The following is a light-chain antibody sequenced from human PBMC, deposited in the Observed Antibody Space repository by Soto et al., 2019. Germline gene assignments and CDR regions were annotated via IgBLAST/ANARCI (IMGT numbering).Light chain of an antibody. CDR2: GIS. J-gene: IGKJ1*01. V-gene: IGKV1-27*01. CDR1: QSFSTY. CDR3: QQYNSYSWT. Sequence: DFQMTQSPSSLSASVGDRVTITCRASQSFSTYLAWYQQKPGKVPKLLISGISTLQSGVPSRFSGSGYGTEFTPTISNLQPEDVATYYCQQYNSYSWTFGQGTKVDIK.